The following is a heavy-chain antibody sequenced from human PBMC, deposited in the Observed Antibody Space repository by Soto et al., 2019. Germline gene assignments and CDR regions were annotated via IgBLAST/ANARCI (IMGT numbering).Heavy chain of an antibody. CDR3: ARGRGPDYDYIWGSYRYTGGWYFDL. J-gene: IGHJ2*01. V-gene: IGHV1-18*01. CDR2: ISAYNGNT. D-gene: IGHD3-16*02. CDR1: GYTFTSYG. Sequence: QVQLVQSGAEVKKPGASVKVSCKASGYTFTSYGISWVRQAPGQGLEWMGWISAYNGNTNYAQKLQGRVTMTTDTSTSTADIELRSLRSDDTAVYYCARGRGPDYDYIWGSYRYTGGWYFDLWGRGTLVTVSS.